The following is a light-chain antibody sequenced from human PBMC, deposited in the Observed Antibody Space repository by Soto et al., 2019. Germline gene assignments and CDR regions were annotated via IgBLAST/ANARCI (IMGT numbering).Light chain of an antibody. CDR1: QSVSGRY. CDR3: QQYGISPRT. Sequence: EIVLPQYPGTLSLSPGERATLSCRASQSVSGRYLAWYQQKPGQAPRLLIYGASSRATGIPDRFSGSGSGTDFTLTISRLEPEDFAVYYCQQYGISPRTFGQGTKV. V-gene: IGKV3-20*01. J-gene: IGKJ1*01. CDR2: GAS.